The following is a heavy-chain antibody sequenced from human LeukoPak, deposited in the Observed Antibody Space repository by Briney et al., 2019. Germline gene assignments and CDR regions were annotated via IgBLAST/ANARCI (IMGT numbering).Heavy chain of an antibody. D-gene: IGHD4-17*01. CDR3: ARVTTVTTRGAFDI. V-gene: IGHV4-30-4*01. J-gene: IGHJ3*02. Sequence: SETLSLTCTVSGGSISSGDYYRSWIRQPPGKGLEWIGYIYYSGSTYYNPSLKSRVTISVDTSKNQFSLKLSSVTAADTAMYYCARVTTVTTRGAFDIWGQGTMVTVSS. CDR1: GGSISSGDYY. CDR2: IYYSGST.